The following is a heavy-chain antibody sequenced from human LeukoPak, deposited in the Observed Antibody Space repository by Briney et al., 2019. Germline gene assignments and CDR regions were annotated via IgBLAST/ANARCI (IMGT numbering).Heavy chain of an antibody. D-gene: IGHD5-18*01. V-gene: IGHV3-33*01. CDR3: ARDLAGYSYGFYDY. CDR1: GITFSRTG. J-gene: IGHJ4*02. CDR2: IWNDGSNK. Sequence: PGTSLRLSCAASGITFSRTGMHWVRQAPGKGLEWVAVIWNDGSNKYYADSVKGRFTISRDNAKNSLYLQMNSLRAEDTAVYYCARDLAGYSYGFYDYWGQGTLVTVSS.